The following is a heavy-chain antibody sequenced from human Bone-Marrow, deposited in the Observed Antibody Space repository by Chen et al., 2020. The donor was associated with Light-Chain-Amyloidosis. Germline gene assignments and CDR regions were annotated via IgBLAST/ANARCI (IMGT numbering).Heavy chain of an antibody. J-gene: IGHJ4*02. V-gene: IGHV5-51*01. D-gene: IGHD5-12*01. Sequence: EVQLEQSGPEVKKPGESLKISCKGSGYTFPNYWIGWVRQMPGKGLEWRGVIYLDDSDARYSPSFGGQVTISADKSITTAYLQWRSLKASDTAMYDCARRRDGYNFDYWGQGTLVTVSS. CDR1: GYTFPNYW. CDR3: ARRRDGYNFDY. CDR2: IYLDDSDA.